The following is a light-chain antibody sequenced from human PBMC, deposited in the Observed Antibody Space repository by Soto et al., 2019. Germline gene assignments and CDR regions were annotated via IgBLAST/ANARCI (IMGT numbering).Light chain of an antibody. CDR2: DNN. J-gene: IGLJ2*01. Sequence: QSLLTQPPSVSAAPGQKVTISCSGSSSNIGSNYVSWYQHLPGTAPKLLIYDNNKRPSGIPDRFSGSQSGTSATLGITGLQTGDEADYYGGTWDSSLGAGFGGRTQLTVL. V-gene: IGLV1-51*01. CDR1: SSNIGSNY. CDR3: GTWDSSLGAG.